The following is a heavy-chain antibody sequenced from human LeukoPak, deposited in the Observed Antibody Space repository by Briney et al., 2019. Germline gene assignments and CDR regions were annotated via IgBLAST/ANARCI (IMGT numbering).Heavy chain of an antibody. CDR3: AKDWDSSGWYNPTVDY. Sequence: GGSLRLSCAASGFTFSSYAMGWVRQAPGKGLEWVSAISGSGGSTYYADSVKGRFTISRDNSKNTLYLQMNSLRAEDTAVYYCAKDWDSSGWYNPTVDYWGQGTLVTVSS. V-gene: IGHV3-23*01. CDR1: GFTFSSYA. CDR2: ISGSGGST. D-gene: IGHD6-19*01. J-gene: IGHJ4*02.